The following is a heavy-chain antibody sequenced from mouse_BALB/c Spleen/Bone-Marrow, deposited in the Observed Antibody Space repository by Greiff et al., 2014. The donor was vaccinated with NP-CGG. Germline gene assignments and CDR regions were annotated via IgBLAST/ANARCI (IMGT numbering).Heavy chain of an antibody. J-gene: IGHJ1*01. V-gene: IGHV1S130*01. Sequence: QVQLQQSGSVLVRPGTSVNLSCKASGFTFTSSWMHWAKQRPGQGLEWIGDIHPNSGNTYYNEKFKGKATLTVDSSSGTAYVDLSSLTSEDSAVYFCARSYRFWYFDVWGAGTTVTVSS. D-gene: IGHD2-14*01. CDR3: ARSYRFWYFDV. CDR1: GFTFTSSW. CDR2: IHPNSGNT.